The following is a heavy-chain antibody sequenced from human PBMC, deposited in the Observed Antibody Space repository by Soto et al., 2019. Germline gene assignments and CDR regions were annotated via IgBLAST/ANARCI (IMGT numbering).Heavy chain of an antibody. CDR1: GYTFTGYY. Sequence: ASVKVSCKASGYTFTGYYMHWVRQAPGQGLEWMGWINPNSGGTNYAQKFQGWVTMTRDTSISTAYMELSRLRSDDTAVYYCARDGVSGYCISTSCYSGNSSIAARPLAYGMDVWGQGTTVTVSS. CDR2: INPNSGGT. J-gene: IGHJ6*02. CDR3: ARDGVSGYCISTSCYSGNSSIAARPLAYGMDV. V-gene: IGHV1-2*04. D-gene: IGHD2-2*02.